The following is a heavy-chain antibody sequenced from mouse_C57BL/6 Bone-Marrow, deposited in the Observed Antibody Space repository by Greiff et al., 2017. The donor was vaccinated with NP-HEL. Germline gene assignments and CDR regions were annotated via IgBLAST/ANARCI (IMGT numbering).Heavy chain of an antibody. V-gene: IGHV5-17*01. CDR3: ARCPYYGSSYDYAMDY. Sequence: EVQLVESGGGLVKPGGSLKLSCAASGFTFSDSGMHWVRQAPEKGLEWVAYISSGSSTIYYADTVKGRFTISRDNAKNTLFLQMTSLRSEDTAMYYCARCPYYGSSYDYAMDYWGQGTSVTVSS. CDR1: GFTFSDSG. CDR2: ISSGSSTI. J-gene: IGHJ4*01. D-gene: IGHD1-1*01.